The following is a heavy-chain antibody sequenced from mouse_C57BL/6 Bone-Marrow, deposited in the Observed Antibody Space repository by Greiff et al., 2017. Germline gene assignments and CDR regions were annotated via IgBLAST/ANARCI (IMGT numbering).Heavy chain of an antibody. CDR2: IGSENGDT. Sequence: VQLQQSGAELVRPRASVKLSCTASGFNIKDDYMPWVHQRPEQGLEWIGWIGSENGDTEYASKFQGKATITADTASNTAYQQRISLTSEDTAVYCCTSPGDYWGQGTTLTVSS. J-gene: IGHJ2*01. V-gene: IGHV14-4*01. CDR1: GFNIKDDY. CDR3: TSPGDY.